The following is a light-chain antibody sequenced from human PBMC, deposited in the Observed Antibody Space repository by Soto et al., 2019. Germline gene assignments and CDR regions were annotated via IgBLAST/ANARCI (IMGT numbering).Light chain of an antibody. Sequence: DIQMTQSPSSLSASVGDRVPITCRARQSIGSYLNWYHQKAGKAPKLLIYGASSLSVGVPSRFSGSGSGTEFTLTISSLQPDDFATYYCQQYNTYSPERTFGQGTKVDIK. CDR1: QSIGSY. CDR3: QQYNTYSPERT. V-gene: IGKV1-5*01. J-gene: IGKJ1*01. CDR2: GAS.